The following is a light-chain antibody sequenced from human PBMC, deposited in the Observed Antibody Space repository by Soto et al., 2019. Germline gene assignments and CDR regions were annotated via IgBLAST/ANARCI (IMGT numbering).Light chain of an antibody. CDR1: QTISSY. Sequence: DIQMTQSPSSLSASVGDRVTITCRASQTISSYLTWYQQKSGQAPKLLIYATSTLQSGVPSRFSGSGSGTDFTLTISSLQPEDFATYYCQQSYSAPLTFGPGTRVDL. V-gene: IGKV1-39*01. CDR3: QQSYSAPLT. CDR2: ATS. J-gene: IGKJ3*01.